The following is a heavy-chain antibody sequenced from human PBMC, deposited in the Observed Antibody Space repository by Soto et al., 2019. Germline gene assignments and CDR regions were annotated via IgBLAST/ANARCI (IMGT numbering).Heavy chain of an antibody. CDR2: IDGDGSA. D-gene: IGHD3-3*01. J-gene: IGHJ3*02. CDR3: AKDAVSYNGIYDPFDI. Sequence: EVQLLESGGGLVQPGGSLRLSCVASGFTLSNYAMSWVRQAPGKGLEWVSVIDGDGSAKFADSVKGRLTVSSDNSKNTLYLQMDSLRAEDTAIYYCAKDAVSYNGIYDPFDIWGRGTMVTVSS. V-gene: IGHV3-23*01. CDR1: GFTLSNYA.